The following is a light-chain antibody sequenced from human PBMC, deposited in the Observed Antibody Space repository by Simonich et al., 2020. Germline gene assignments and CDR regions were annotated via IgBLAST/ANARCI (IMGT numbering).Light chain of an antibody. CDR2: EGS. Sequence: QSALTQPASVSGSPGQSITISCTGTSSDVGSYNLVSWYQQHPGKAPKLMLYEGSKRPSGVSNRFSGYNSGNTASLTISGLQAEDEADYYCCSYAGSSTLVFGGGTKLTVL. CDR1: SSDVGSYNL. V-gene: IGLV2-23*01. J-gene: IGLJ2*01. CDR3: CSYAGSSTLV.